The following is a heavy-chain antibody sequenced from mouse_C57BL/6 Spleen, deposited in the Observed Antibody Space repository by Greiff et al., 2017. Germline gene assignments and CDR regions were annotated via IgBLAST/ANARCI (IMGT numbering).Heavy chain of an antibody. J-gene: IGHJ2*01. CDR2: IDPNSGGT. D-gene: IGHD1-1*01. CDR1: GYTFTSYW. V-gene: IGHV1-72*01. Sequence: QVQLKQPGAELVKPGASVKLSCKASGYTFTSYWMHWVKQRPGRGLEWIGRIDPNSGGTKYNEKFKSKATLTVDKPSSTAYMQLSSLTSEDSAVYYCARPNYYYGSPWYYFDYWGQGTTLTVSS. CDR3: ARPNYYYGSPWYYFDY.